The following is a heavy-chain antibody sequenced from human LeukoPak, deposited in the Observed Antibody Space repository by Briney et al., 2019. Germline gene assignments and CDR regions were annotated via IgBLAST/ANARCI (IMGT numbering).Heavy chain of an antibody. D-gene: IGHD3-10*01. J-gene: IGHJ5*02. CDR2: INHSGST. CDR1: GGSFSGYY. V-gene: IGHV4-34*01. Sequence: SETLSLTCAVYGGSFSGYYWSWIRQPPGKGLEWIGEINHSGSTNYNPSLKSRVTISVDTSKNQFSLKLSSVTAADTAVYYCARDVYGSGTPGDPWGQGTLVTVSS. CDR3: ARDVYGSGTPGDP.